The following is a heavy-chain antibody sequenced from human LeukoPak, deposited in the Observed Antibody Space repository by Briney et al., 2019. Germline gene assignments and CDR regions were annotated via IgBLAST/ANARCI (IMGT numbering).Heavy chain of an antibody. D-gene: IGHD5-12*01. Sequence: PGGSLRLSCAASGFIFSDYAMHWVRQAPGKGLEWVALTSDDGTSKHHADSVRGRFTISRDNSQNTLYLQMNSLRPDDTAVYYCARATYSAYDLGPHYWGQGTRVTVSS. CDR3: ARATYSAYDLGPHY. J-gene: IGHJ4*02. CDR1: GFIFSDYA. CDR2: TSDDGTSK. V-gene: IGHV3-30*04.